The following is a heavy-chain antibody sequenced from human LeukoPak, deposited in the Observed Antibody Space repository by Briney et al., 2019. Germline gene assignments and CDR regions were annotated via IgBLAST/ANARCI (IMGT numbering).Heavy chain of an antibody. CDR2: VSYSGIT. CDR1: GVSITSSSYY. D-gene: IGHD5-24*01. J-gene: IGHJ4*02. V-gene: IGHV4-39*01. CDR3: ARHNSGGYNRPFDY. Sequence: SETLSLTCTVSGVSITSSSYYWGWIRQPPGKGLEWIGSVSYSGITYSSPSLKSRITLSVDTSKNQFSLKLTSVTAADTAVYYCARHNSGGYNRPFDYWGQGTLVTVSS.